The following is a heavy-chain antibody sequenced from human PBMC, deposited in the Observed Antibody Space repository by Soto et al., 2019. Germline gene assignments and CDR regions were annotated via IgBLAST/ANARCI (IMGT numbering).Heavy chain of an antibody. V-gene: IGHV5-51*01. D-gene: IGHD3-3*01. CDR1: GYSFTSYW. J-gene: IGHJ5*02. Sequence: PGESLKISCKGSGYSFTSYWIGWVRQMPGKGLEWMGIIYPGDSDTRYSPSFQGQVTISADKSISTAYLQWSSLKASDTAMYYCARHFLLNYDFWSGYPIWFDPWGQGTLVTVLL. CDR3: ARHFLLNYDFWSGYPIWFDP. CDR2: IYPGDSDT.